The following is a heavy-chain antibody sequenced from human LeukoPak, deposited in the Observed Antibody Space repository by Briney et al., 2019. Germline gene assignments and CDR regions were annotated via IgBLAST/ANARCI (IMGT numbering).Heavy chain of an antibody. CDR1: GFTLSSYS. CDR2: ISSSSSYI. Sequence: GGSLRLSCAASGFTLSSYSMNWVRQAPGKGLEWVSSISSSSSYIYYADSVKGRFTISRDNAKNSLYLQMNSLRAEDTAVYYCASLASGYFDYWGQGTLVTVSS. J-gene: IGHJ4*02. V-gene: IGHV3-21*01. CDR3: ASLASGYFDY.